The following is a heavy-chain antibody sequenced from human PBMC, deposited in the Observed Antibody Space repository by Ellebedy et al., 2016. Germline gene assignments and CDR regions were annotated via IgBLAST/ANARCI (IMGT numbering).Heavy chain of an antibody. CDR2: INPSGGST. Sequence: ASVKVSCKASGYTFTSYYMHWVRQAPGQGLEWMGIINPSGGSTSYAQKFQGRVTMTRDTSTSTVYMELSSLRSEDTAVYYCASFTLVRGGTDYWGQGTLVTVSS. CDR1: GYTFTSYY. J-gene: IGHJ4*02. CDR3: ASFTLVRGGTDY. V-gene: IGHV1-46*01. D-gene: IGHD3-10*01.